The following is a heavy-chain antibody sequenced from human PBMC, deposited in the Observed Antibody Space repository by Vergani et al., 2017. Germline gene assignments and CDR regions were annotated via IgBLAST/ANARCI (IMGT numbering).Heavy chain of an antibody. V-gene: IGHV3-33*01. J-gene: IGHJ6*02. CDR1: GFTFSSYG. CDR2: IWYDGSNK. Sequence: QVQLVESGGGVVQPGRSLRLSCAASGFTFSSYGMHWVRQAPGKGLEWVAVIWYDGSNKYYADSVKGRFTISGDNSKNTLYLQMNSLRAEETAVYYCARDRVAVADEGMDVWGQGTTVTVSS. D-gene: IGHD6-19*01. CDR3: ARDRVAVADEGMDV.